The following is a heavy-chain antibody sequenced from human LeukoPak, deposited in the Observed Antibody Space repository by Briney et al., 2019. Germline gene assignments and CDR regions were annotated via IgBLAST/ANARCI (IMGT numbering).Heavy chain of an antibody. V-gene: IGHV4-34*01. D-gene: IGHD1-20*01. Sequence: PSETLSPTCAVYGESFSDYYWSWIRLPPGKGLEWIGEINHSGSTNYNPSLKSRVTISLDTSKNQFSLRLSSVTAADTAVYYCARGRYLLGLDYWGQGTLVTVSS. CDR1: GESFSDYY. J-gene: IGHJ4*02. CDR2: INHSGST. CDR3: ARGRYLLGLDY.